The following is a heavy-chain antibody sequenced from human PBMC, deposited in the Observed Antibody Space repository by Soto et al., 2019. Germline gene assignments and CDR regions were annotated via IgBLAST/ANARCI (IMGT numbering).Heavy chain of an antibody. CDR1: GGTFSRYA. D-gene: IGHD3-3*01. V-gene: IGHV1-69*01. Sequence: QVQLVQSGAEVKKPGSSVKVSCKASGGTFSRYAISWVRQAPGQGLEWMGGIIPIFGTANYAQKFQGRVTITADESTSTAYMELSSLRSEDTAVYYCARDLRSLEDYYYYGMDVWGQGTTVTVSS. J-gene: IGHJ6*02. CDR2: IIPIFGTA. CDR3: ARDLRSLEDYYYYGMDV.